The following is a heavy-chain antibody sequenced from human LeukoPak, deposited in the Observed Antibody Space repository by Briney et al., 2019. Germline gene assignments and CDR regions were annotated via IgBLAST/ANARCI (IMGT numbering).Heavy chain of an antibody. Sequence: SETLSLTCAVYGVSFSGYYWSWIRQPPGKGLEWIGEINHSGSTNYNPSLKSRVTISVDTSKNQFSLKLSSVTAADTAVYYCAREGGTGDYGDYGFDYWGQGTLVTVSS. CDR1: GVSFSGYY. CDR2: INHSGST. V-gene: IGHV4-34*01. D-gene: IGHD4-17*01. CDR3: AREGGTGDYGDYGFDY. J-gene: IGHJ4*02.